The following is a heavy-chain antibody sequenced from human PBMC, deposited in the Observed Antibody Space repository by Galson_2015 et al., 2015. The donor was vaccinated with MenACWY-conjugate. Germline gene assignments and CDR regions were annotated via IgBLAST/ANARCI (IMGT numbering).Heavy chain of an antibody. Sequence: ETLSLTCAVSGGSISSSNWWSWVRQPPGKGLEWIGGIYHSGSTNYNPSLKSRVTISVDKSKNQFSLKLSSVTAADTAVYYCARELVTTGEYGAFDIWGQGTMVTVSS. CDR1: GGSISSSNW. D-gene: IGHD4-17*01. CDR2: IYHSGST. CDR3: ARELVTTGEYGAFDI. V-gene: IGHV4-4*02. J-gene: IGHJ3*02.